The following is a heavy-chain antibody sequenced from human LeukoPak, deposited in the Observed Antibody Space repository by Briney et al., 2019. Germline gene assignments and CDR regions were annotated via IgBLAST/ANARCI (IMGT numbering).Heavy chain of an antibody. D-gene: IGHD2-2*01. V-gene: IGHV3-7*01. J-gene: IGHJ6*02. Sequence: GGSLRLSCAASGFAVSNNYMSWVRQAPGKGLEWVANIKQDGSEKYYVDSVKGRFTISRDNAKNSLYLQMNSLRAEDTAVYYCARADIVVVPAAFLIVDYYYYGMDVWGQGTTVTVSS. CDR1: GFAVSNNY. CDR2: IKQDGSEK. CDR3: ARADIVVVPAAFLIVDYYYYGMDV.